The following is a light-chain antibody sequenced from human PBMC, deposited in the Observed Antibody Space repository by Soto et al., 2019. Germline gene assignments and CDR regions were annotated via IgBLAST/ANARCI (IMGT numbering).Light chain of an antibody. CDR1: QSISSW. V-gene: IGKV1-5*03. J-gene: IGKJ1*01. CDR3: QQYNSYPWT. CDR2: KAS. Sequence: DIQMPQSPSTLSASVGASVTITCRASQSISSWLAWYQQKPGKAPKLLIYKASSLESGVPSRFSGSGSGTEFTLTISSLQPDDFATYYCQQYNSYPWTVGQGTKVDIK.